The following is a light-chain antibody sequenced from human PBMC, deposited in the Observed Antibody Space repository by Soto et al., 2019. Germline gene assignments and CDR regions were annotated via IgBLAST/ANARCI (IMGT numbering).Light chain of an antibody. J-gene: IGLJ1*01. CDR1: SSDVGGYDF. Sequence: QSVLTQPASVSGSPGQSITISCTGTSSDVGGYDFVSWYQQHPGKAPKVMIYDVSNRPSGVSNRFSGSKSGNTASLTISGLQAEDEADYYSCSYSSRDTYVFGTGTKVTVL. V-gene: IGLV2-14*01. CDR2: DVS. CDR3: CSYSSRDTYV.